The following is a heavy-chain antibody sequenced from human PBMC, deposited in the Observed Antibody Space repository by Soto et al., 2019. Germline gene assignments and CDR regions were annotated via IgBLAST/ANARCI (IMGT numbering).Heavy chain of an antibody. CDR2: ISAYNCNT. Sequence: QVQLVQSGAEVKKPGPSVKVSCKASGYTFSSYFISWVRQAPGQGLEWMGWISAYNCNTNYAQNLQGRVTMTTDTSPSTAYMGLRSLRSDDTAVYSCARVLPPVDYWGQRTLVTVSS. CDR1: GYTFSSYF. CDR3: ARVLPPVDY. V-gene: IGHV1-18*01. J-gene: IGHJ4*02.